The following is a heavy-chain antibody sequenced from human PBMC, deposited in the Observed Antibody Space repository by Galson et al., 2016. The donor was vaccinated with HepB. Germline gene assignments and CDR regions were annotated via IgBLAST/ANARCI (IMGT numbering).Heavy chain of an antibody. CDR2: LWYDGTHK. Sequence: SLRLSCAASGFTFSSYGIHWVRQAPGKGLECVAILWYDGTHKYYADSVKGRFTVSRDNSKNTLYLQMNSLRAEDTAVCYCARDRFPRVTRGRNWFDPWGQGTLVTVSS. V-gene: IGHV3-33*01. CDR1: GFTFSSYG. J-gene: IGHJ5*02. CDR3: ARDRFPRVTRGRNWFDP. D-gene: IGHD2-21*02.